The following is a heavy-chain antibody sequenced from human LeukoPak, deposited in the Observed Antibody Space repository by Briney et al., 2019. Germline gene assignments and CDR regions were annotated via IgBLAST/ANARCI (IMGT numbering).Heavy chain of an antibody. CDR2: SNPNSGGT. J-gene: IGHJ4*02. CDR1: GYTFTGYY. Sequence: ASVKVSCKASGYTFTGYYMHWVRQAPGQGLERMGWSNPNSGGTNYAQKFQGRVTMTRETSISTAYMELSRLRSDDTEVYYCARVTQRSWELLGYWGQGTLVTVSS. D-gene: IGHD1-26*01. V-gene: IGHV1-2*02. CDR3: ARVTQRSWELLGY.